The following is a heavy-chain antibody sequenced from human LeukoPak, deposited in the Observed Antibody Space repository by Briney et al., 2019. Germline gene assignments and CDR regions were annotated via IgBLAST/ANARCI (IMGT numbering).Heavy chain of an antibody. D-gene: IGHD3-22*01. V-gene: IGHV4-59*01. CDR3: ARSYDSSGYYFDY. CDR1: GGPISSYY. Sequence: NPSETLSLTCSVSGGPISSYYWSWIRQPPGKGPEWIGNIYYSGSTNYNPSLKSRVTISVDTSKNQFSLKLSSVTAADTAVYYCARSYDSSGYYFDYWGQGTLVTVSS. J-gene: IGHJ4*02. CDR2: IYYSGST.